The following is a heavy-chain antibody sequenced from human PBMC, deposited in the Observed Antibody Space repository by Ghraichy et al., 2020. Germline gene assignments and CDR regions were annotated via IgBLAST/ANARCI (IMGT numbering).Heavy chain of an antibody. J-gene: IGHJ4*02. CDR2: IIPIFGTA. Sequence: SVKVSCKASGGTFSSYAISWVRQAPGQGLEWMGGIIPIFGTANYAQKFQGRVTITADESTSTAYMELSSLRSEDTAVYYCAVRYGDYDFYFDYWGQGTLVTVSS. V-gene: IGHV1-69*13. D-gene: IGHD4-17*01. CDR3: AVRYGDYDFYFDY. CDR1: GGTFSSYA.